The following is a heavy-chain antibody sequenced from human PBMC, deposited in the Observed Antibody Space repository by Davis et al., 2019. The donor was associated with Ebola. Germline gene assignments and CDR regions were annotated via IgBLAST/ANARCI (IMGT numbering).Heavy chain of an antibody. V-gene: IGHV3-48*02. Sequence: GGSLRLSFAASGFTFRTYSMTWVRQAPGRGLKWVSYISSSSSTIYYADSVKGRFTISRGNAKNSLYLQMNSLRDEDTAVYYCVRDQPGLREFDYWGQGTLVTVSS. J-gene: IGHJ4*02. CDR1: GFTFRTYS. D-gene: IGHD4-17*01. CDR2: ISSSSSTI. CDR3: VRDQPGLREFDY.